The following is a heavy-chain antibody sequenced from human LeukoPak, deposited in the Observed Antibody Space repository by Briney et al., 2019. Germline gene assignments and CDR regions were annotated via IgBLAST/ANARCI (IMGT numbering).Heavy chain of an antibody. D-gene: IGHD3-10*01. V-gene: IGHV4-59*01. Sequence: SETLSLTCTVSGGSISSYYWSWIRQPPGKGLEWIGYIYYSGSTNYNPSLKSRVTISVDTSKNQFSLKLSSVTAADTAVYYCARISAVWYFDLWGRGTLVTVSS. CDR1: GGSISSYY. CDR3: ARISAVWYFDL. CDR2: IYYSGST. J-gene: IGHJ2*01.